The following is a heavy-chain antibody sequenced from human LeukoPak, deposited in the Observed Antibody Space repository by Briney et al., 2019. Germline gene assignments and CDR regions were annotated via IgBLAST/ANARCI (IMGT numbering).Heavy chain of an antibody. CDR3: AKGQHCSSTSCYIPDY. V-gene: IGHV3-23*01. J-gene: IGHJ4*02. D-gene: IGHD2-2*02. CDR2: ISGSGGST. CDR1: GFTFSSYA. Sequence: GGSLRLSCAASGFTFSSYAMSWVRQAPGKGLEWVTAISGSGGSTYYADSVKGRFTISRDNSKNTLYLQMNSLRAEDTAVCYCAKGQHCSSTSCYIPDYWGQGTLVTVSS.